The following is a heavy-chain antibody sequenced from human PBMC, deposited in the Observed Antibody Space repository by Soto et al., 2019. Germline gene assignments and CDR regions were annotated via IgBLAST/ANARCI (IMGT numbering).Heavy chain of an antibody. Sequence: QVQLVQSGAEVKKPGASVKVSCKASGYTFTSYGISWVRQAPGQGLEWMGWISAYNGNTNYAQKLQGRVTITTDTSTSTAYMELRSLRSDDTAVHYCARCGQQRTEYYYGMDVWGQGTTVTVSS. D-gene: IGHD6-13*01. V-gene: IGHV1-18*01. CDR2: ISAYNGNT. CDR1: GYTFTSYG. CDR3: ARCGQQRTEYYYGMDV. J-gene: IGHJ6*02.